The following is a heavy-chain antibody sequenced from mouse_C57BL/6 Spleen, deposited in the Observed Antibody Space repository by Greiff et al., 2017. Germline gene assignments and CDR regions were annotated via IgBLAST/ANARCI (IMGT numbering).Heavy chain of an antibody. CDR3: ARTGIYYCGSSFFWFAY. CDR1: GYTFTSYG. V-gene: IGHV1-81*01. J-gene: IGHJ3*01. CDR2: IYPRSGNT. Sequence: QVQLQQSGAELARPGASVKLSCKASGYTFTSYGISWVKQRTGQGLEWIGEIYPRSGNTYYNEKFKGKATLTADKSSRTAYMELRRLRSEDSAVYYVARTGIYYCGSSFFWFAYWGQGTLVTVSA. D-gene: IGHD1-1*01.